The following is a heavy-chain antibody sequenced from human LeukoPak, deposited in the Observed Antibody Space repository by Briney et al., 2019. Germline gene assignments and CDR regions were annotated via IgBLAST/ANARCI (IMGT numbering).Heavy chain of an antibody. CDR2: ISGSGGST. CDR1: GFTFSSYA. Sequence: QPGGSLRLSCAASGFTFSSYAMSWVRQAPGKGLEWVSAISGSGGSTYYADSVKGRFTISRDNSKNTLYLQMYSLRAEDTAVYYCAKDILRDSSGYLDAFDIWGQGTMVTVSS. J-gene: IGHJ3*02. D-gene: IGHD3-22*01. V-gene: IGHV3-23*01. CDR3: AKDILRDSSGYLDAFDI.